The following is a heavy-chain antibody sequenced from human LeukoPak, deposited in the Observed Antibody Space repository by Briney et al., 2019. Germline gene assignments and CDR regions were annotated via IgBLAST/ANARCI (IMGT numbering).Heavy chain of an antibody. CDR1: GGTFRSHI. V-gene: IGHV1-69*08. CDR3: TRVNLRGSQYNWFDP. Sequence: GASVKVSCKTFGGTFRSHIFSWVRQAPGQGLEWMGKITPIIDSAKYSQKFRDRLTITGDSSTGTAFMELSGLTPEDTALYYCTRVNLRGSQYNWFDPWGQGTLVIVSS. J-gene: IGHJ5*02. D-gene: IGHD1-26*01. CDR2: ITPIIDSA.